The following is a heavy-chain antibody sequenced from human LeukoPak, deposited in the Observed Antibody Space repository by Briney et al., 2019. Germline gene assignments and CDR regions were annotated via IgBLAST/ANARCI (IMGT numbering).Heavy chain of an antibody. Sequence: PGGSLRLSCAASGFTFSSYAMSWVRQAPGKGLEWVSAISGSGGSTYYADSVKGRFTISRDNSKNTLYLQMNNLRVEDTAVYFCAASRDRYGSGACLDYWGQGTAVTVST. CDR3: AASRDRYGSGACLDY. CDR2: ISGSGGST. J-gene: IGHJ4*02. CDR1: GFTFSSYA. D-gene: IGHD2-15*01. V-gene: IGHV3-23*01.